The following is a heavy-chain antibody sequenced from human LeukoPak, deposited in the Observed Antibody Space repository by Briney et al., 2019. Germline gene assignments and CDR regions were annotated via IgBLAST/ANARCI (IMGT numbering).Heavy chain of an antibody. CDR1: GYSFTGYY. Sequence: ASVKVSCKASGYSFTGYYMHWVRQAPGQGLEWMGWINPNSGGTNYAQNFQGRVTMTRDTSISTAYMELSRLRSDDTAVYYCARDAADYYGSGGLHWGQGTLVTVSS. J-gene: IGHJ4*02. CDR2: INPNSGGT. CDR3: ARDAADYYGSGGLH. D-gene: IGHD3-10*01. V-gene: IGHV1-2*02.